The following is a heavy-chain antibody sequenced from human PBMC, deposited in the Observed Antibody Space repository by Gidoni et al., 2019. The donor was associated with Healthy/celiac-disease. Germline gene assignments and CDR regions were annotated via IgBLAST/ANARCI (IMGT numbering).Heavy chain of an antibody. Sequence: QVQLQESGPGLVKPSETLSLTCAVSGYSISSGYYWGWIRQPPGKGLEWIGSIYHSGSTYYNPSLKSRVTISVDTSKNQFSLKLSSVTAADTAVYYCARDLAGSLAHWGQGTVVTVSS. CDR2: IYHSGST. D-gene: IGHD3-10*01. V-gene: IGHV4-38-2*02. CDR1: GYSISSGYY. J-gene: IGHJ4*02. CDR3: ARDLAGSLAH.